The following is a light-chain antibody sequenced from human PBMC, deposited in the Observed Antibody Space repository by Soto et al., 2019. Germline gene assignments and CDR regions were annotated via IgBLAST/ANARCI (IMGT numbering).Light chain of an antibody. Sequence: QSVLTQPPPVSGAPGQRVTISCTGNSSNIGAGYDVHWYQQLPGTAPKLLIYGNSNRPTGVPDRFSGSKSGTSASLAITGLQAEDEADYYCQSYDSSLSAVVFGGGTKLTVL. J-gene: IGLJ2*01. V-gene: IGLV1-40*01. CDR3: QSYDSSLSAVV. CDR2: GNS. CDR1: SSNIGAGYD.